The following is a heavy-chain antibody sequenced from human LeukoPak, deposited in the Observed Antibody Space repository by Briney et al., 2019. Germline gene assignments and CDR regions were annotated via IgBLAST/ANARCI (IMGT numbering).Heavy chain of an antibody. J-gene: IGHJ4*02. Sequence: GASVKVSCKXSGYTFTSYYMHWVRQAPGQGLEWMGIINPSGGSTSYAQKFQGRVTMTRDTSTSTAYMELSSLRSEDTAVYYCARSDYDSSGYYLLVDYWGQGTLVTVSS. D-gene: IGHD3-22*01. V-gene: IGHV1-46*01. CDR1: GYTFTSYY. CDR3: ARSDYDSSGYYLLVDY. CDR2: INPSGGST.